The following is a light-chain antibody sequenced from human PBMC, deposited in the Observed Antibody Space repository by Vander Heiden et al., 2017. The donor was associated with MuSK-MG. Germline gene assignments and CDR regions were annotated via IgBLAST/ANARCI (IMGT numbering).Light chain of an antibody. J-gene: IGKJ2*01. Sequence: DIQMTQSPSTLSASVGDRVSITCRASRNINNWLAWYQQKPGKAPKLLIYTASTLEGGVPSRFSGSGSGTEFTLTISSLQPDDFATYYCQHYSPYAGYTFGQGTNVDVK. CDR3: QHYSPYAGYT. CDR1: RNINNW. V-gene: IGKV1-5*03. CDR2: TAS.